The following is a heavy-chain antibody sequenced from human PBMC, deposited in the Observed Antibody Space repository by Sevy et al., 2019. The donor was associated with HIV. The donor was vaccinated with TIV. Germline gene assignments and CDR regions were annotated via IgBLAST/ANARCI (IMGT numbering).Heavy chain of an antibody. D-gene: IGHD1-1*01. V-gene: IGHV3-7*03. J-gene: IGHJ4*02. CDR3: ARDRAYNCFDY. CDR1: GSSSSSFW. Sequence: GGSLRLSCAASGSSSSSFWMTWVRQPPGQGLEWLANINEDGSTKNYKYTVRGRFTISRDNAKNSLYLQMNNLRADDKSIYYCARDRAYNCFDYWGQGTLVTVSS. CDR2: INEDGSTK.